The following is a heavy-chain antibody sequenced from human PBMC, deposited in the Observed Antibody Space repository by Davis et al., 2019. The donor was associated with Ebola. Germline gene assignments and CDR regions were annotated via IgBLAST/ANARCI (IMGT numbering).Heavy chain of an antibody. CDR2: VRNKANSYTT. CDR1: GFIFSDHY. J-gene: IGHJ3*02. Sequence: GESLKISCAASGFIFSDHYMDWVRQAPGKGLEWVARVRNKANSYTTEYAASVKGRFTISRDDSENSHYLQMNSLKTEDTAVYYCARGSVGTAFRAFDIWGQGTMVTVSS. V-gene: IGHV3-72*01. CDR3: ARGSVGTAFRAFDI. D-gene: IGHD5-18*01.